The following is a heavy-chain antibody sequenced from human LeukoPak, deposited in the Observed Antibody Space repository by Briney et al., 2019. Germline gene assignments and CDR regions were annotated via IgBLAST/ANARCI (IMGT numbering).Heavy chain of an antibody. CDR3: AKIPIVLMVYEYYFDY. V-gene: IGHV3-23*01. J-gene: IGHJ4*02. Sequence: GGSLRLSCAASGVTFSSYAMSWVRQAPGKGLEWVSAIGGSGGSTYYADSVKGRFTISRDNSKNTLYLQMNSLRAEDTAVYYCAKIPIVLMVYEYYFDYWGQGTLVTVSS. CDR1: GVTFSSYA. CDR2: IGGSGGST. D-gene: IGHD2-8*01.